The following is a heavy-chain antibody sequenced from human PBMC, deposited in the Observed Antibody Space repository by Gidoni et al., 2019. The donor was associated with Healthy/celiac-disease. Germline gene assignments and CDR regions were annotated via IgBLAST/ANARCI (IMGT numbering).Heavy chain of an antibody. CDR3: AKDIVVVPAATPLGMDV. CDR2: ISYDGSNK. CDR1: GFPFSSYG. D-gene: IGHD2-2*02. Sequence: QVQLVESGGGVVQPGRSLRLSCAASGFPFSSYGMHWVRQAPGKGLEWVAVISYDGSNKYYADSVKGRFTISRDNSKNTLYLQMNSLRAEDTAVYYCAKDIVVVPAATPLGMDVWGQGTTVTVSS. V-gene: IGHV3-30*18. J-gene: IGHJ6*02.